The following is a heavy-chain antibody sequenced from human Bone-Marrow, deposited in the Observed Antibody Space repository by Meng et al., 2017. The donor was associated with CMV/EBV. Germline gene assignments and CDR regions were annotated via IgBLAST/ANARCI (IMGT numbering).Heavy chain of an antibody. CDR2: ISYDGSNK. D-gene: IGHD1-26*01. CDR1: GFTFSSYA. CDR3: ARDARRYSGTYYYYYGMDV. Sequence: GESLKISCAASGFTFSSYALHWVRQAPGKGLEWVALISYDGSNKYYADSVKGRFTISRDNTKNSLFLQMNSLRAEDTAVYYCARDARRYSGTYYYYYGMDVWGQGTTVTVSS. J-gene: IGHJ6*02. V-gene: IGHV3-30*04.